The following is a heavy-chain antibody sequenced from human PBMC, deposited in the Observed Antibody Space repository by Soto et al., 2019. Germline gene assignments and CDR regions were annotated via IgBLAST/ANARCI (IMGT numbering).Heavy chain of an antibody. CDR3: ARGVTILQGAVAGSGYYYYGMDV. Sequence: ASVKVSCKASGYTFTSYGISWVRQAPGQGLERMGWISAYNGNTNYAQKLQGRVTMTTDTSTSTAYMELRSLRSDDTAVYYCARGVTILQGAVAGSGYYYYGMDVWGQGTTVTVSS. J-gene: IGHJ6*02. CDR1: GYTFTSYG. CDR2: ISAYNGNT. V-gene: IGHV1-18*01. D-gene: IGHD6-19*01.